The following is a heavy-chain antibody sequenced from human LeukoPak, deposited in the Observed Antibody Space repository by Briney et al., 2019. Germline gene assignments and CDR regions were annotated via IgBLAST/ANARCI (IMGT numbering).Heavy chain of an antibody. V-gene: IGHV4-39*07. CDR3: ARPLGATNAWFDP. J-gene: IGHJ5*02. CDR1: GGSISSSSYY. D-gene: IGHD1-26*01. CDR2: IYYSGST. Sequence: PSETLSLTCTVSGGSISSSSYYWGWIRQPPGKGLEWIGSIYYSGSTYYNPSLKSRVTISVDTSKNQFSLKLSSVTAADTTVYYCARPLGATNAWFDPWGRGTLVTVSS.